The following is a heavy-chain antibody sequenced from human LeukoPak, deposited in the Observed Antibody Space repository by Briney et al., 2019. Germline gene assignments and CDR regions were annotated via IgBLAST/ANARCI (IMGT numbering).Heavy chain of an antibody. CDR3: ARVEGSSDAFDI. CDR1: GGSISSGGYY. Sequence: PSETLSLTCTVSGGSISSGGYYWSWIRQHPGKGLEWIGYIYYSGSTYYNPSLKSRVTISVDTSKNQFSLKLSSVTAADTAVYYCARVEGSSDAFDIWGQGTMVTVSS. CDR2: IYYSGST. V-gene: IGHV4-31*03. J-gene: IGHJ3*02.